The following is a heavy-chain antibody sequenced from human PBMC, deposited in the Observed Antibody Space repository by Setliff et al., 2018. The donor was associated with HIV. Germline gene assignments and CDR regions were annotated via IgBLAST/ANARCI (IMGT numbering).Heavy chain of an antibody. J-gene: IGHJ3*01. CDR1: GGSLSGYY. V-gene: IGHV4-34*01. Sequence: SETLSLTCAVYGGSLSGYYWSWIRQPPGKGLEWIGEFNHGRSTNNNPSLKSRVTISVDTSKNQFSLNLSSVTAADTAVYYCASRAGGDFWGQGTMVTVSS. D-gene: IGHD3-10*01. CDR2: FNHGRST. CDR3: ASRAGGDF.